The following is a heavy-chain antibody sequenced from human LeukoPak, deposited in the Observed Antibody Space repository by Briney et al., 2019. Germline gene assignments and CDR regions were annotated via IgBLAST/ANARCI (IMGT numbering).Heavy chain of an antibody. V-gene: IGHV3-30*04. Sequence: GGSLRLSCAASGFTFSSYAMHWVRQAPGKGLEWVAVISYDGSNKYYADFVKGRFTISRDNSKNTLYLQMNSLRAGDTAVYYCARGKGGFDYWGQGTLVTVSS. CDR2: ISYDGSNK. J-gene: IGHJ4*02. D-gene: IGHD3-16*01. CDR3: ARGKGGFDY. CDR1: GFTFSSYA.